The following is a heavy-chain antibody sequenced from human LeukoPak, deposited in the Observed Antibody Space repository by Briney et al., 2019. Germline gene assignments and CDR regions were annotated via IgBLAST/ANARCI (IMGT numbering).Heavy chain of an antibody. Sequence: ASVKVSCKASGYTFTSYDINWVRQATGQGLEWMGWMNPNSGNTGYAQKFQGRVTITRNTSISTAYMELSSLRSEDTAVYYCARGSQYYYGSGSYYKSSGMDVWGQGTTVTVSS. CDR3: ARGSQYYYGSGSYYKSSGMDV. J-gene: IGHJ6*02. V-gene: IGHV1-8*01. CDR1: GYTFTSYD. CDR2: MNPNSGNT. D-gene: IGHD3-10*01.